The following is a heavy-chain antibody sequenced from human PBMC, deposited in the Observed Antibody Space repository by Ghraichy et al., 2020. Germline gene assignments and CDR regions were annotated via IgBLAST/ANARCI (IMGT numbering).Heavy chain of an antibody. Sequence: GGSLRLSCAASGFTFSNYWMSWVRQAPGRGLEWVANIKKDGSEKYYVGSVRGRFTISRDNAAKSLYLQMNSLRAEDTAIYYCARVLEDLGDYGDYVYDYWCQGALVTVSS. CDR3: ARVLEDLGDYGDYVYDY. V-gene: IGHV3-7*01. J-gene: IGHJ4*02. CDR2: IKKDGSEK. D-gene: IGHD4-17*01. CDR1: GFTFSNYW.